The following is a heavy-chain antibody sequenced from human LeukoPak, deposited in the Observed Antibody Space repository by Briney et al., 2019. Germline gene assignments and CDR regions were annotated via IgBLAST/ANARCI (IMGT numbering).Heavy chain of an antibody. D-gene: IGHD2-2*01. Sequence: SVKVSCKASGGTFISYTISWVRQAPGQGLEWMGRIIPILGIANYAQKFQGRVTITADKSTSTAYMELSSLRSEDTAVYYCARDRGYCSSTSCYPGIDYWGQGTLVTVSS. V-gene: IGHV1-69*04. J-gene: IGHJ4*02. CDR2: IIPILGIA. CDR3: ARDRGYCSSTSCYPGIDY. CDR1: GGTFISYT.